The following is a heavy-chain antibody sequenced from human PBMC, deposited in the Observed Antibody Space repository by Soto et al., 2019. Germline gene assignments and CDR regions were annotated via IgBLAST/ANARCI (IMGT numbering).Heavy chain of an antibody. CDR2: ISGYNGNT. V-gene: IGHV1-18*01. Sequence: QVQLVQSGAEVKKPGASVKVSCKASGYTFSNYGISWVRQGPGQGLEWMGWISGYNGNTHYEEKVQDRIKMTTDTSTSTTYLELRSLRSDDTAVYFCARDPGFGFGYSYAFAMDVWGQGTRSPSP. CDR3: ARDPGFGFGYSYAFAMDV. CDR1: GYTFSNYG. D-gene: IGHD5-18*01. J-gene: IGHJ6*02.